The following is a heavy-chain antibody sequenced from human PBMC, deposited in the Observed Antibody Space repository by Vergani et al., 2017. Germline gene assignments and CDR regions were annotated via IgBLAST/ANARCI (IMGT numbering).Heavy chain of an antibody. CDR1: GFTFQAFG. D-gene: IGHD3-16*01. Sequence: VEAGGGLVQPGGSLRLSCTASGFTFQAFGFHWVRLVSGRGLEWVSGIDRNYGVKNGNSFEGRFSISRDNAKKAVLLQMNNLRHEDTALYFCVKDNDYDADGPFDLWGRGTLVTVSS. CDR2: IDRNYGVK. J-gene: IGHJ2*01. V-gene: IGHV3-9*01. CDR3: VKDNDYDADGPFDL.